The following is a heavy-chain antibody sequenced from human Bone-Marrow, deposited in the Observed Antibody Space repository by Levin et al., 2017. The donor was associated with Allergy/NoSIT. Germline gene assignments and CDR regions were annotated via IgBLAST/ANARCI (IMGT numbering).Heavy chain of an antibody. V-gene: IGHV3-15*01. CDR1: GFTFSSAW. J-gene: IGHJ4*02. Sequence: TGGSLRLSCVGSGFTFSSAWMSWVRQAPGKGLEWIGRIKSKTDGGTRDYAAPVKDRFTISRDDSKNTVYLEMISLRTEDTAVYYCVVASAKDYWGQGTLVTVSS. CDR3: VVASAKDY. CDR2: IKSKTDGGTR. D-gene: IGHD2-15*01.